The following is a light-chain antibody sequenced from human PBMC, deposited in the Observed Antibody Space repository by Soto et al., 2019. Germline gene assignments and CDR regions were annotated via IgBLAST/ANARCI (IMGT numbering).Light chain of an antibody. V-gene: IGLV1-40*01. Sequence: QSALKQPPSVSGAPGQRVTIPCTGSSSNIGAGYDVHWYQQLPGTAPKLLIYGNSNRPSGVPDRFSGSKSGTSASLAITGLQAEDEADYYCQSYDSSLSGYVFGTGTKVTVL. CDR1: SSNIGAGYD. J-gene: IGLJ1*01. CDR3: QSYDSSLSGYV. CDR2: GNS.